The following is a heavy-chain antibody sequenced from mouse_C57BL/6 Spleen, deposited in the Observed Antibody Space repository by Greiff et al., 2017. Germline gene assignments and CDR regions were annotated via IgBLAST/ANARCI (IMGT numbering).Heavy chain of an antibody. CDR2: INPSTGGT. D-gene: IGHD1-1*01. J-gene: IGHJ2*01. V-gene: IGHV1-42*01. CDR1: GYSFTGYY. CDR3: ARYGVYYGSSPHFDY. Sequence: VQLQQSGPELVKPGASVKISCKASGYSFTGYYMNWVKQSPEKSLEWIGEINPSTGGTTYNQKFKAKATLTVDKSSSTAYMQLKSLTSEDSAVYYCARYGVYYGSSPHFDYWGQGTTLTVSS.